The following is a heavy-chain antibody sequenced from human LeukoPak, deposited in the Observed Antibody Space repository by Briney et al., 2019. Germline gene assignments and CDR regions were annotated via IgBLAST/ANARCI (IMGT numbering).Heavy chain of an antibody. V-gene: IGHV4-39*01. D-gene: IGHD2-2*01. CDR2: IYYSGST. J-gene: IGHJ3*02. CDR1: GCSISSSSYY. CDR3: ARRAGYCSSTSCYAGAFDI. Sequence: SETLSLTCTVSGCSISSSSYYWGWIRQPPGKGLEWIGSIYYSGSTYYNPSLKSRVTISVDTSKNQFSLKLSSVTAADTAVYYCARRAGYCSSTSCYAGAFDIWGQGTMVTVSS.